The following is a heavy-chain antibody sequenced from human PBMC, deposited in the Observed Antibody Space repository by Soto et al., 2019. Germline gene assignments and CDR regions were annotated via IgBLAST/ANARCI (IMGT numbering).Heavy chain of an antibody. D-gene: IGHD2-2*01. CDR1: GFTFSDEN. CDR3: ARDADCHSTSCFFPPHV. V-gene: IGHV3-21*06. J-gene: IGHJ6*02. CDR2: ISGGGSYI. Sequence: GRSLRLSCSASGFTFSDENMSWVRQVPGKGPEWVSGISGGGSYIFYADSVQGRFSISRDNPKNSLFLEMNSLRVEDTAVYYCARDADCHSTSCFFPPHVWGQGTTVTVSS.